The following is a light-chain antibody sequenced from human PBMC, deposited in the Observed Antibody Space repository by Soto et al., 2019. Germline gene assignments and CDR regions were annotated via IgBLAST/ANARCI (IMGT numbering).Light chain of an antibody. CDR3: QQSYSSPLT. Sequence: DIQVTQSPSSLSASIGDRVTITCRASQSIAYYLNWYQQKPGKAPKLLIYAASTLQSGVPSRFSGSGSGTDFTLTISSLQPEDFATYYCQQSYSSPLTFGGGTKVEI. CDR2: AAS. CDR1: QSIAYY. V-gene: IGKV1-39*01. J-gene: IGKJ4*01.